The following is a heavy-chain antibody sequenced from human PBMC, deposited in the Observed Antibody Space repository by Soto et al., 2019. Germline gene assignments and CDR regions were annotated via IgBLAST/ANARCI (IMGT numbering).Heavy chain of an antibody. D-gene: IGHD6-19*01. J-gene: IGHJ4*02. V-gene: IGHV3-30-3*01. CDR2: LSNNGINA. CDR3: ARESSIPVAAPGY. Sequence: QVELVESGGGVVQPGRSLRLSCAASGFTFSTYTMHWVRQAPGKGLEWVAALSNNGINADYADSVKGRFTISRDNSKNPPFQQINSLGAEDTAVYYCARESSIPVAAPGYWGQGTLVTVSS. CDR1: GFTFSTYT.